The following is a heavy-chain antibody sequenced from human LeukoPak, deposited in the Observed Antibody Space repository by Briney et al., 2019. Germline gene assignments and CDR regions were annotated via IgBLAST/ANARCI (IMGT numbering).Heavy chain of an antibody. J-gene: IGHJ6*02. CDR3: ARQRATAAFHFYSLDV. Sequence: GESLKISCKGSRSSFSGYWIAWVRQMPGRGLDWMGIIYPDDSDARYSPSLQGQVTISADKSISTVYLQWSSLKASDTAIYYCARQRATAAFHFYSLDVWGQGTTVTVSS. CDR1: RSSFSGYW. CDR2: IYPDDSDA. D-gene: IGHD2-21*02. V-gene: IGHV5-51*01.